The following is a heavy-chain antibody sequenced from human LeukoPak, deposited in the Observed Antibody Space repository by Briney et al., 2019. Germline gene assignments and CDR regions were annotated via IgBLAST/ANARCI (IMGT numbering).Heavy chain of an antibody. CDR3: ARDRDYDYIWGTYRVFDY. CDR2: IYYSGST. D-gene: IGHD3-16*02. J-gene: IGHJ4*02. Sequence: SQTLSLTCTVPDGSISRGSYYGNWIRQPPGKSLEWIGYIYYSGSTYYNPSLKSRVTISVDTSKNQFSLKLSSVTAADTAVYYCARDRDYDYIWGTYRVFDYWGQGTLVTVSS. CDR1: DGSISRGSYY. V-gene: IGHV4-31*03.